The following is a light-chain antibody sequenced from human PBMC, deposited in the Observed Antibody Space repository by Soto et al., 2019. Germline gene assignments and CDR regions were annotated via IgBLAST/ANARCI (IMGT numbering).Light chain of an antibody. J-gene: IGKJ2*01. CDR2: WAS. CDR1: QSVLSSSNNMNY. V-gene: IGKV4-1*01. CDR3: QQYYSAPYT. Sequence: DIVMTQSPDSLAVSLGERATINCKSSQSVLSSSNNMNYLTWFQQMPGQPPRLLIYWASTRESGVPDRFSGGGSGTDFTLTISSLQAEDVAVYYCQQYYSAPYTFGQGTKLEIK.